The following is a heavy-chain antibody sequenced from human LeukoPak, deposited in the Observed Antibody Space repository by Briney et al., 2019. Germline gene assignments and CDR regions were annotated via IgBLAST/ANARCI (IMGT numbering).Heavy chain of an antibody. V-gene: IGHV4-39*01. CDR1: GGSISSYY. CDR2: LYHTGST. CDR3: ARQADFALVEMATIMFDY. Sequence: SETLSLTCTVSGGSISSYYWSWIRQPPGKGLEWIGSLYHTGSTYYNPSLKSRVNISVDTSKNQFSLKLNSVTAADTAVYYCARQADFALVEMATIMFDYWGQGTLVTVSS. J-gene: IGHJ4*02. D-gene: IGHD5-24*01.